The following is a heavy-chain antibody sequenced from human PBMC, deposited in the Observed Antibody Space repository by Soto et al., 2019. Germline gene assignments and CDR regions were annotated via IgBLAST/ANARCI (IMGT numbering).Heavy chain of an antibody. J-gene: IGHJ4*02. CDR1: GFTFSSYA. Sequence: EVQLLESGGGLVQPGGSLRLSCAASGFTFSSYAMSWVRQAPGKGLEWVSTISGSGGSTYYADSVKGRFTTSRDNSKNTLYLQMNSLRAEDTAVYYCAKEGRSSWYYFDYWGQGTLVTVSS. D-gene: IGHD6-13*01. V-gene: IGHV3-23*01. CDR3: AKEGRSSWYYFDY. CDR2: ISGSGGST.